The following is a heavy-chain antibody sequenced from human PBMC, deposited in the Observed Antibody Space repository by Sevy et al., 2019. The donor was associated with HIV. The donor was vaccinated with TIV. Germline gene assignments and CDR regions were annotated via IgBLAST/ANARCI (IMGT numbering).Heavy chain of an antibody. Sequence: GGSLRLSCAASGFTFSSYSMNWVRQAPGKGLEWVSYISSSSSTIYYADSVKGRFTISRDNAKNSLYLQMNSLRAEDTAVYYCARIYRGYCSSTSCSNFDYWGQGTLVTVSS. CDR3: ARIYRGYCSSTSCSNFDY. V-gene: IGHV3-48*01. D-gene: IGHD2-2*01. J-gene: IGHJ4*02. CDR1: GFTFSSYS. CDR2: ISSSSSTI.